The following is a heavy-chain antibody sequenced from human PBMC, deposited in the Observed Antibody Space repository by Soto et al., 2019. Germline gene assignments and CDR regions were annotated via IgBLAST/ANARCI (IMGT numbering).Heavy chain of an antibody. V-gene: IGHV4-39*01. J-gene: IGHJ5*02. CDR3: MLGSGGNETEA. CDR2: IYYSGST. Sequence: SETLSLTCTVSSGSISSSSYYWGWIRQPPGKGLEWIGNIYYSGSTYYNPSLKSRVTISVDTSKNQFSLKLSSVTAADTAVYYCMLGSGGNETEAWGKGTLVSVS. D-gene: IGHD2-15*01. CDR1: SGSISSSSYY.